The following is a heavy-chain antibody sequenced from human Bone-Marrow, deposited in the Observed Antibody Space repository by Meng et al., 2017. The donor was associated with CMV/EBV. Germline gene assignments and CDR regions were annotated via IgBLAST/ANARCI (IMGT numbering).Heavy chain of an antibody. J-gene: IGHJ4*02. CDR3: ARTRGGGELLWFGEPAY. Sequence: GGSLRLSCEASGLIFSRSWMTWVRQAPGKGLEWVANIEPDGSSFYYAGSVRGRFTISRDNAKKSLYLQMNTLSAEDTALYYCARTRGGGELLWFGEPAYWAQGTLVTVPS. CDR1: GLIFSRSW. V-gene: IGHV3-7*01. D-gene: IGHD3-10*01. CDR2: IEPDGSSF.